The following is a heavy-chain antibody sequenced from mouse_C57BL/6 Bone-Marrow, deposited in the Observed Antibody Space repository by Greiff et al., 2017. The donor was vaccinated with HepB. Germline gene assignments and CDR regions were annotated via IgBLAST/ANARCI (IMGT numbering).Heavy chain of an antibody. D-gene: IGHD1-1*01. V-gene: IGHV1-69*01. J-gene: IGHJ1*03. CDR2: IDPSDSYT. CDR1: GYTFTSYW. CDR3: ASDIYYGSSYGGYFDV. Sequence: VQLQQPGAELVMPGASVKLSCKASGYTFTSYWMHWVKQRPGQGLEWIGEIDPSDSYTNYNQKFKGKSTLTVDKSSSTAYMQLSSLTSEDSAVYYCASDIYYGSSYGGYFDVWGTGTTVTVSS.